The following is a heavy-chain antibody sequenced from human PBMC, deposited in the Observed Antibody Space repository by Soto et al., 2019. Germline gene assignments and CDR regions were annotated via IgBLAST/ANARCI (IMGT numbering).Heavy chain of an antibody. CDR1: GGSISGSYNY. Sequence: SETVSLTCAVSGGSISGSYNYCGWLRQSPGKGPEWIGSVFSTGFPSYNPSLETGVSVSVDTSKNQFSLKVSGVSAADTAVYYCATSQKGYNWTYFDHWGQGAPVTVS. CDR3: ATSQKGYNWTYFDH. V-gene: IGHV4-39*01. D-gene: IGHD1-20*01. J-gene: IGHJ4*02. CDR2: VFSTGFP.